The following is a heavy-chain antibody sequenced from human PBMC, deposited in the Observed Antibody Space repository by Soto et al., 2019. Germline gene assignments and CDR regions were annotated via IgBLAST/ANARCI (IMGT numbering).Heavy chain of an antibody. J-gene: IGHJ4*02. V-gene: IGHV3-30-3*01. Sequence: QVQLVESGGGVVQPGRSLRLSCAASGFTFSSYAMHWVRQAPGKGLDWVAVISYDGSNKYYADSVKGRFTISRDNSKNTLYLPMNRLITEDTAGYYRGRGLGLELDHWGQGTLVTVSS. CDR1: GFTFSSYA. CDR3: GRGLGLELDH. D-gene: IGHD3-16*01. CDR2: ISYDGSNK.